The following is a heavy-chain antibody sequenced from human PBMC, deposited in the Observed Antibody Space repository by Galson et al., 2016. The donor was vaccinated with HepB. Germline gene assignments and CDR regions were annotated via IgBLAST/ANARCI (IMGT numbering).Heavy chain of an antibody. V-gene: IGHV3-23*01. D-gene: IGHD4-17*01. J-gene: IGHJ4*02. CDR3: SRVPRYYADYSSGVGDC. CDR2: ISGAGTA. CDR1: GFPFSSYA. Sequence: SLRLSCATSGFPFSSYAMSWVRQAPGKGLAWVSTISGAGTASYAHSVKGRFTISRDNSKNTLDLQMGSLRVEDTALYFCSRVPRYYADYSSGVGDCWGQGTLLTVSS.